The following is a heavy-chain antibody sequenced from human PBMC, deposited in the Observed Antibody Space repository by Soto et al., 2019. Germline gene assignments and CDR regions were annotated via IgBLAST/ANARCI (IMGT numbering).Heavy chain of an antibody. J-gene: IGHJ4*02. CDR3: ARHAVHSSGFTDY. Sequence: XXTLSLTCTVSSGSITSYYWSWIRQPPGNGLEWIGSIXYSGSXYYNTYIKSRXXISIDKSXXQFYMKLSSVTAADTAVYYCARHAVHSSGFTDYWGQETLVTVSS. CDR1: SGSITSYY. V-gene: IGHV4-59*05. D-gene: IGHD6-19*01. CDR2: IXYSGSX.